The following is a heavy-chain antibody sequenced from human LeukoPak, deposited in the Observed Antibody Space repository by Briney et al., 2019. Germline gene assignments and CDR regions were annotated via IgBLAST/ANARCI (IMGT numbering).Heavy chain of an antibody. J-gene: IGHJ4*02. CDR2: ISSSSDV. CDR3: ARHSPVGY. D-gene: IGHD2-15*01. CDR1: GFTFSSSS. Sequence: GGSLRLSCAASGFTFSSSSMNWVRQAPGKGLEWVSSISSSSDVYYADSVKGRFTISRDNAKNSLYLQMNNLRAEDTAVYYCARHSPVGYWGQGTLVTASS. V-gene: IGHV3-21*01.